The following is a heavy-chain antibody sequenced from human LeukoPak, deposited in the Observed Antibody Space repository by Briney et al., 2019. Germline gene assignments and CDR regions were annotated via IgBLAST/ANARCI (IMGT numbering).Heavy chain of an antibody. J-gene: IGHJ4*02. D-gene: IGHD2-8*02. CDR1: GFTFNTYS. CDR3: ARGRGYCTGVSCDIDY. Sequence: SGGSLRLSCAASGFTFNTYSMIWVRQAPGKGLEGVSNIISRGDTTHYAASVKGRFTISRDNAKNSVFLHLNSLRGDDTAVYYCARGRGYCTGVSCDIDYWGQGTLVTVSS. V-gene: IGHV3-48*04. CDR2: IISRGDTT.